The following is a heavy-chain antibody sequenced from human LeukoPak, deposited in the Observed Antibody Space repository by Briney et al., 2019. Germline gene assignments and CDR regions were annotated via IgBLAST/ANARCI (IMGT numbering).Heavy chain of an antibody. CDR3: ARRGYCSGGNCFSAAFDI. CDR2: IYPGDSDA. CDR1: GSSFTTYW. D-gene: IGHD2-15*01. Sequence: GASLQISSGGSGSSFTTYWIGWVRQLPGKGLEWLGIIYPGDSDARYSPSFQGQVTISADKSISTAYLQWRSLKASDTAMYYCARRGYCSGGNCFSAAFDIWGQGTMVTVSS. V-gene: IGHV5-51*01. J-gene: IGHJ3*02.